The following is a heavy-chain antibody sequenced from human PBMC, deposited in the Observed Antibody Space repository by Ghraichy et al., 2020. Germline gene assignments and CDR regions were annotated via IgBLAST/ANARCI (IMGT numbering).Heavy chain of an antibody. CDR2: TYYRSKWSN. V-gene: IGHV6-1*01. CDR3: ARDTYYDILTGSYAFDI. CDR1: GDSVSSNSAA. Sequence: TLSLTCAISGDSVSSNSAAWNWIRQSPSRGLEWLGRTYYRSKWSNDYAVSVKSRITINPDTSKNQFSLQLNSVTPEDTAVYYCARDTYYDILTGSYAFDIWGQGTMVTVSS. J-gene: IGHJ3*02. D-gene: IGHD3-9*01.